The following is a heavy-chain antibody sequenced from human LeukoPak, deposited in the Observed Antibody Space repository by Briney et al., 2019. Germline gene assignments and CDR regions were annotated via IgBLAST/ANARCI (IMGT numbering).Heavy chain of an antibody. Sequence: GGSLRLSCAASGFTFSSYAMSWVRQAPGKGLEWVAVISYDGSNKYYADSVKGRFTISRDNSKNTLYLQMNSLRAEDTAVYYCAKDVWNSYGYFDYWGQGTLVTVSS. CDR3: AKDVWNSYGYFDY. J-gene: IGHJ4*02. D-gene: IGHD5-18*01. CDR2: ISYDGSNK. CDR1: GFTFSSYA. V-gene: IGHV3-30*18.